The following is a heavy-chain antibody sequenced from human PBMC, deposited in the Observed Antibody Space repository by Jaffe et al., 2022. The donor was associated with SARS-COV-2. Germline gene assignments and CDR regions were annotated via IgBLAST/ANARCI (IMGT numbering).Heavy chain of an antibody. J-gene: IGHJ6*02. Sequence: QVQLQESGPGLVKPSQTLSLTCTVSGGSISSGGYYWSWIRQHPGKGLEWIGYIYYSGSTYYNPSLKSRVTISVDTSKNQFSLKLSSVTAADTAVYYCARASGSGYYDGYYYYGMDVWGQGTTVTVSS. D-gene: IGHD3-22*01. CDR2: IYYSGST. V-gene: IGHV4-31*03. CDR1: GGSISSGGYY. CDR3: ARASGSGYYDGYYYYGMDV.